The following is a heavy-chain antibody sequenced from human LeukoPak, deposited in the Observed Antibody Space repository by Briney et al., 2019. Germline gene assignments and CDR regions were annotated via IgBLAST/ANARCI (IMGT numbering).Heavy chain of an antibody. Sequence: ALVKVSCKASGYTFTGYYMHWVRQAPGQGLEWMGWINPNSGGTNYAQKFQGRVTMTRDTSISTAYMELSRLRSEDTAVYYCARAQRIVGATTGAFDIWGQGTMVTVSS. V-gene: IGHV1-2*02. D-gene: IGHD1-26*01. J-gene: IGHJ3*02. CDR1: GYTFTGYY. CDR2: INPNSGGT. CDR3: ARAQRIVGATTGAFDI.